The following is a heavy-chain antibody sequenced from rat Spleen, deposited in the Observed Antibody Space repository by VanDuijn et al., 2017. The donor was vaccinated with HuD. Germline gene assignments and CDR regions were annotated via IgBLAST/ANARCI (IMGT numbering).Heavy chain of an antibody. CDR1: GFAFNSYW. CDR3: TRHGGLRNWFAY. V-gene: IGHV5-31*01. CDR2: ITNTGGST. Sequence: EVQLVESGGGLVPPGRSLKLSCVASGFAFNSYWMTWIRQAPGKGLEWVASITNTGGSTYYPDSVKGRFTISRDNAKSTLYLQMNSLRSEDTATYYCTRHGGLRNWFAYWGQGTLVTVSP. J-gene: IGHJ3*01. D-gene: IGHD1-11*01.